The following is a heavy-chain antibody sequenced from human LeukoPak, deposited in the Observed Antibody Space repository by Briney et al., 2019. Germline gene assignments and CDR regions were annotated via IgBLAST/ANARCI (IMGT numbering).Heavy chain of an antibody. D-gene: IGHD3-3*01. CDR1: GGSISSSSYY. J-gene: IGHJ4*02. CDR2: IYYSGST. V-gene: IGHV4-39*01. Sequence: TSETPSLTCTVSGGSISSSSYYWGWIRQPPGKGLEWIGSIYYSGSTYYNPSLKSRVTISVDTSKNQFSLKLSSVTAADAAVYYCARHGHDFWSGYFSYYFDYWGQGTLVTVSS. CDR3: ARHGHDFWSGYFSYYFDY.